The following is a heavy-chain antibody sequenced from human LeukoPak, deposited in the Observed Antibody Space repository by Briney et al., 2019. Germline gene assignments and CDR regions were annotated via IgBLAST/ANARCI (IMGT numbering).Heavy chain of an antibody. CDR3: AREYYYDSSGYSRGTFDI. Sequence: GGSPRLSCAASGFTFDDYGMSWVRQAPGKGLEWVSGINWNGGSTGYADSVKGRFTISRDNAKNSLYLQMNSLRAEDTALYYCAREYYYDSSGYSRGTFDIWGQGTMVTVSS. J-gene: IGHJ3*02. CDR1: GFTFDDYG. D-gene: IGHD3-22*01. V-gene: IGHV3-20*04. CDR2: INWNGGST.